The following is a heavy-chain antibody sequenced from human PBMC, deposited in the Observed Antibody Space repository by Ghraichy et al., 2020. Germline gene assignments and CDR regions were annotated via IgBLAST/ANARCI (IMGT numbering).Heavy chain of an antibody. Sequence: SGPTLVKPTQTLTLTCTFSGFSLTTTGMCLSWVRQPPGKGLEWLARIDWDDDKFYSTSLKTRLTISKDTSKNQVVLTMTNMDPVDTATYYCARIFSPDSGTYYFDYWGQGTLVTVSS. V-gene: IGHV2-70*17. CDR1: GFSLTTTGMC. D-gene: IGHD1-26*01. CDR2: IDWDDDK. J-gene: IGHJ4*02. CDR3: ARIFSPDSGTYYFDY.